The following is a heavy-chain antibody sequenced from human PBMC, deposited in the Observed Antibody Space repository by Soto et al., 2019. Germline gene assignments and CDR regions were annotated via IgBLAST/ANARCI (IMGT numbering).Heavy chain of an antibody. CDR1: FGYIIIGGYY. D-gene: IGHD2-21*02. CDR3: ASGGDSITAELADYYYYYGMDV. Sequence: TSENQSLTYSVSFGYIIIGGYYWSWILQQQGKGVEWIGYIYYSGSTYYNPSLKSRVTISVDTSKNQFSLKLSSVTAADTAVYYCASGGDSITAELADYYYYYGMDVWGQGTTVTGSS. V-gene: IGHV4-31*03. J-gene: IGHJ6*02. CDR2: IYYSGST.